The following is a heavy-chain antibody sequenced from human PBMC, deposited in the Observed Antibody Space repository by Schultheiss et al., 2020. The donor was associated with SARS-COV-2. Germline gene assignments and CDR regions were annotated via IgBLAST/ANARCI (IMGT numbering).Heavy chain of an antibody. CDR2: LHSSGST. Sequence: TLSLTCTVSGGSISSYYWSWIRQPPGKGLEWIGCLHSSGSTNYNPSLKSRVTISVDTSKNQFSLKLSSVTAADTAVYYCARVSFGITIFGVVHRGPWDWGQGTLVTVSS. CDR3: ARVSFGITIFGVVHRGPWD. CDR1: GGSISSYY. D-gene: IGHD3-3*01. J-gene: IGHJ4*02. V-gene: IGHV4-59*08.